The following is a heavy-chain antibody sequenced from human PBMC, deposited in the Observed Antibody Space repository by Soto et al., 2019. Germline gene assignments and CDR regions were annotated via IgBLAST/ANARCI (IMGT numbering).Heavy chain of an antibody. CDR2: IYYSGSN. J-gene: IGHJ5*02. CDR3: SRHLGYCRSTSYLPTVRDGFDP. CDR1: GGSISSGGYY. Sequence: QVQLQESGPGLVKPSQTLSLTCTVSGGSISSGGYYWSWISQHPGKGLEWLGSIYYSGSNYSNPSLKRRVTIPVDTSKNQFSLKLSSVTAAATSVYYSSRHLGYCRSTSYLPTVRDGFDPWGQGTLVIVAA. D-gene: IGHD2-2*01. V-gene: IGHV4-31*03.